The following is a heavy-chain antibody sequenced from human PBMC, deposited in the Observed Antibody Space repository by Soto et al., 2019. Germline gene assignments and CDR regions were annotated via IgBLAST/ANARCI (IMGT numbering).Heavy chain of an antibody. D-gene: IGHD6-13*01. J-gene: IGHJ6*02. CDR3: ARSRSYSSSWHHPYYYYGMDV. CDR1: GYKFTSYY. CDR2: IIPIFGTA. Sequence: ASVKVSCKASGYKFTSYYIHWVRQAPGQGLEWMGGIIPIFGTANYAQKFQGRVTITADKSTSTAYMELSSLRSEDTAVYYCARSRSYSSSWHHPYYYYGMDVWGQGTTVTVSS. V-gene: IGHV1-69*06.